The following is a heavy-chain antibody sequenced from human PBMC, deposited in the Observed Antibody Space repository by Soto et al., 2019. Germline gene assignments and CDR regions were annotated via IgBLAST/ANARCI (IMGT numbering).Heavy chain of an antibody. J-gene: IGHJ4*02. CDR2: IYYSGST. CDR3: AITATPSDYYFDY. Sequence: SETLSLTCTVSGGSISSYYWSWIRPPPGKGLEWIGYIYYSGSTNYNPSLKSRVTISVDTSKNQFSLKLSSVTAADTAVYYCAITATPSDYYFDYWGQGTLVTVSS. CDR1: GGSISSYY. V-gene: IGHV4-59*01. D-gene: IGHD5-18*01.